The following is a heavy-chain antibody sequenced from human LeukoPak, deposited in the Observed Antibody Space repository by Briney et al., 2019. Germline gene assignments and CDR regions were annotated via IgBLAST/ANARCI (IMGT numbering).Heavy chain of an antibody. D-gene: IGHD5-24*01. CDR1: GGTFTSYA. V-gene: IGHV1-69*01. CDR2: VIPICGTA. CDR3: ARVGEMATEIDY. J-gene: IGHJ4*02. Sequence: SVKLSCKASGGTFTSYAISWVRQAPGQGLGLVGGVIPICGTANYAQKFQGRVTITADESKSTAYRELSRLRSEDTAVYYCARVGEMATEIDYWGQGTLVTVSS.